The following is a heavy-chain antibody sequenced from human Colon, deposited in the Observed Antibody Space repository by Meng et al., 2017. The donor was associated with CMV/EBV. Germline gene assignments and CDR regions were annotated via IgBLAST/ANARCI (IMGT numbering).Heavy chain of an antibody. D-gene: IGHD3-3*01. CDR2: VHTGGLTV. V-gene: IGHV3-23*03. J-gene: IGHJ6*02. Sequence: GESLKISCEASGFTFSAYVMSWVRQAPGKGLEWVSVVHTGGLTVYYADSVKGRFTISRDNSKNTLYLQMNSLRAEDTAVYYCARARITIFGVVKKGMDVWGQGTTVTVSS. CDR1: GFTFSAYV. CDR3: ARARITIFGVVKKGMDV.